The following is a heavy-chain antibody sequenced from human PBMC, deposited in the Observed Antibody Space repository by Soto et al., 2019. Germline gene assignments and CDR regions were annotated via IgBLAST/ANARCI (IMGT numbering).Heavy chain of an antibody. V-gene: IGHV3-74*01. Sequence: AGSMKLSGAASRFPFTNYLMNWVRQTPGKGLMWVSRISPDGSDVGYADSVEGRFTVSRDNAKNTLYLQMHSLRAEDTAMYYCACWGHIVPVAPSDFDRWGQGTLVTVSS. CDR1: RFPFTNYL. J-gene: IGHJ4*02. CDR3: ACWGHIVPVAPSDFDR. CDR2: ISPDGSDV. D-gene: IGHD2-8*02.